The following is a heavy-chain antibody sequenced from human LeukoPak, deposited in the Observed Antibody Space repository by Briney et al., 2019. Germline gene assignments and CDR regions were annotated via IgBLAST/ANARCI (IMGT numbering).Heavy chain of an antibody. CDR1: GFTFSSYA. J-gene: IGHJ4*02. V-gene: IGHV3-30-3*01. CDR3: AKAGMVRGVSIDY. CDR2: ISYDGSNK. D-gene: IGHD3-10*01. Sequence: GGSLRLSCAASGFTFSSYAMHWVRQAPGKGLEWVAVISYDGSNKYYADSVKGRFTISRDNSKNTLYLQMNSLRAEDTAVYYSAKAGMVRGVSIDYWGQGTLVTVSS.